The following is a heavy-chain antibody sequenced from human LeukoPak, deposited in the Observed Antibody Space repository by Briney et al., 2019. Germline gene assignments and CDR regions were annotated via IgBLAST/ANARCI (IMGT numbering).Heavy chain of an antibody. CDR1: GFTFSSYE. V-gene: IGHV3-48*03. J-gene: IGHJ5*02. CDR3: ARDGSMVRDLRGFDP. D-gene: IGHD3-10*01. CDR2: ISSSGSTI. Sequence: PGGSLRLSCAASGFTFSSYEMNWVRQAPGKGLEWVSYISSSGSTIYYADSVKGRFTISRDNAKNSLYLQMNSLRAEDTAVYYCARDGSMVRDLRGFDPWGQGTLVTVSS.